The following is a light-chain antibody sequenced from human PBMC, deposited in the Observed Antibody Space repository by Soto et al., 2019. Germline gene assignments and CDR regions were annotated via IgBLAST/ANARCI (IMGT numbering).Light chain of an antibody. CDR1: QSVGSIY. Sequence: EIVMTQSPAALSLSPGERATLSCRASQSVGSIYLAWYQQKPGQAPRLLIHGASNRASGIPDRFSGSGSGTDFTLTIGRLEPEDFAVYYCQQYGSSPRTFGQGTKGDIK. V-gene: IGKV3-20*01. CDR3: QQYGSSPRT. J-gene: IGKJ1*01. CDR2: GAS.